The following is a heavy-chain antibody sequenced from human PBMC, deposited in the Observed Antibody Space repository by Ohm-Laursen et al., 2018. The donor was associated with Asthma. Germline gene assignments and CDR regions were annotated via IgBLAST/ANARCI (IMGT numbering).Heavy chain of an antibody. CDR3: ASQPRYFYGLDV. J-gene: IGHJ6*02. CDR2: IYYSGST. Sequence: TLSLTCTVSGGSISSGGYYWSWIRQPPGKGLEWIGYIYYSGSTYYNPSLKSRVTISLDRPKNQFSLKLTSVTAADTAVYYCASQPRYFYGLDVWGQGTTVAVSS. V-gene: IGHV4-30-4*01. CDR1: GGSISSGGYY.